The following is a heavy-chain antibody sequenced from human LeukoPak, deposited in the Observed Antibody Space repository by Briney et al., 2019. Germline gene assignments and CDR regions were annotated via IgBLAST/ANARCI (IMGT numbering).Heavy chain of an antibody. CDR2: IWFDGSNK. Sequence: PGGSLRLSFAASGFTFSTYGMHWVRQAPGKGLEWVAVIWFDGSNKYYADSVKGRFTISRDNSKNTLYLQMNSLRAEDTAVYYCARGPDCSGGGCYFDGDGYYFDYWGQGTLVIVSS. V-gene: IGHV3-33*01. CDR3: ARGPDCSGGGCYFDGDGYYFDY. D-gene: IGHD2-15*01. CDR1: GFTFSTYG. J-gene: IGHJ4*02.